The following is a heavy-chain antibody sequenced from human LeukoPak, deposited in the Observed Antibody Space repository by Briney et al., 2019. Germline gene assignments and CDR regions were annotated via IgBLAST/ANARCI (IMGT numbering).Heavy chain of an antibody. Sequence: PGGSLRLSCVGSGFTFSIYNMNWVRQAPGKGLEWVAVISYDGSNKYNADSVKGRFTISRDNSKNTLYLQMNSLRPEDTAVYYCARDLDPSGSYGMDVWGQGTTVTVSS. D-gene: IGHD1-26*01. CDR3: ARDLDPSGSYGMDV. CDR2: ISYDGSNK. V-gene: IGHV3-30-3*01. J-gene: IGHJ6*02. CDR1: GFTFSIYN.